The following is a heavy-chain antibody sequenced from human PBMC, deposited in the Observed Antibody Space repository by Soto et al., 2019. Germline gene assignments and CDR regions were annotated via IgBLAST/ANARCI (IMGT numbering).Heavy chain of an antibody. Sequence: ESGGGLVQPGGSLRLSCAASGFTFSNYAMSWVRQAPGKGLEWVSPISGSGENTYYADSVKGRFTISRDNSKNTLYLQMNNLRAEDTAVYYCAKTRGQSDDHAMDVWGQGTTVIVSS. CDR3: AKTRGQSDDHAMDV. CDR2: ISGSGENT. D-gene: IGHD1-1*01. V-gene: IGHV3-23*01. CDR1: GFTFSNYA. J-gene: IGHJ6*02.